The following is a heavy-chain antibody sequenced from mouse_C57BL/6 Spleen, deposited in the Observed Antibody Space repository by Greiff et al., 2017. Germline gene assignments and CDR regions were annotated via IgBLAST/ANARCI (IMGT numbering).Heavy chain of an antibody. D-gene: IGHD2-3*01. V-gene: IGHV1-69*01. J-gene: IGHJ3*01. CDR1: GYTFTSYW. Sequence: QVQLKQSGAELVMPGASVKLSCKASGYTFTSYWMHWVKQRPGQGLEWIGEIDPSDSYTNYNQKFKGKSTLTVDKSSSTAYMQLSSLTSEDSAVYYCARPGYYVEFFAYWGQGTLVTVSA. CDR3: ARPGYYVEFFAY. CDR2: IDPSDSYT.